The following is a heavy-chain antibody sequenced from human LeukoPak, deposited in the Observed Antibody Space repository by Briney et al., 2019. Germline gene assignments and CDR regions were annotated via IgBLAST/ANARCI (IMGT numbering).Heavy chain of an antibody. CDR2: IYHTGNT. Sequence: SETLSLTCTVSGYSINTGYYWGWIRQPPGKGLEWVGSIYHTGNTYYNPSLKSRGTISIDTSNNQFSLKLTSVTAADTAVYYCASTHYDILTGYYPYWGQGTLVTVSS. J-gene: IGHJ4*02. D-gene: IGHD3-9*01. V-gene: IGHV4-38-2*02. CDR3: ASTHYDILTGYYPY. CDR1: GYSINTGYY.